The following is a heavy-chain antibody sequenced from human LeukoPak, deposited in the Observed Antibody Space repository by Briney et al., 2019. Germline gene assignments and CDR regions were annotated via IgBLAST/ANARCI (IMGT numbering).Heavy chain of an antibody. CDR3: AKEPNLSFYYMAD. CDR2: IYSGGST. Sequence: GGSLRLSCVASGFTLSSYAVSWVRQAPGKGLEWVSLIYSGGSTYYADSVKGRFTISRDNSNSTLYLQMTSLRADDTAIYYCAKEPNLSFYYMADWGKGTTVTISS. V-gene: IGHV3-23*03. CDR1: GFTLSSYA. J-gene: IGHJ6*03. D-gene: IGHD1-14*01.